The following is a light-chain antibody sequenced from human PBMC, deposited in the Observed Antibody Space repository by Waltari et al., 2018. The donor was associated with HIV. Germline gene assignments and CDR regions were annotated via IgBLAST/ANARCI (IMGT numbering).Light chain of an antibody. CDR1: SRDVGGYTS. V-gene: IGLV2-14*03. CDR2: AVS. Sequence: QSALTQPASVSGSPGQSITIPCTGTSRDVGGYTSVSWYQLHPGKAPKLMIYAVSNRPSGVSNRFSDSKSDNTASLTISGLQAEDEADYYCSSYTSTSTVYVFGTGTEVTVL. J-gene: IGLJ1*01. CDR3: SSYTSTSTVYV.